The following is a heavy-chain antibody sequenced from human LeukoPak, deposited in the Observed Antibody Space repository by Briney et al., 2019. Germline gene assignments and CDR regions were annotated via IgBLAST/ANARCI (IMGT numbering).Heavy chain of an antibody. D-gene: IGHD4-23*01. CDR2: IKANGATT. V-gene: IGHV3-23*01. CDR3: AREAYGGNSGGLDY. J-gene: IGHJ4*02. Sequence: GGSLRLSCTASGLTFPNYAMTWVRQAPGQGLEWVSSIKANGATTYYTDSVKGRFTISRDNAKNSLYLQMNSLRAEDTAVYYCAREAYGGNSGGLDYWGQGTLVTVSS. CDR1: GLTFPNYA.